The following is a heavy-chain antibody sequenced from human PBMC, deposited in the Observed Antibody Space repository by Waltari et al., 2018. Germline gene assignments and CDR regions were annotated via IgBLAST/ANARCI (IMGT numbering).Heavy chain of an antibody. CDR2: INTKTGNP. Sequence: QVQLVQSGSELKKPGASVKVSCKASGYIFTNYAMNWVRQAPGQGLEWMGWINTKTGNPPYAQGFRGRFVFSWDTSGSTASRQISSLKAEDTAVYYCARGIQLWGRGSWYFDNWGQGTLVTVSS. CDR3: ARGIQLWGRGSWYFDN. V-gene: IGHV7-4-1*02. J-gene: IGHJ4*02. D-gene: IGHD3-16*01. CDR1: GYIFTNYA.